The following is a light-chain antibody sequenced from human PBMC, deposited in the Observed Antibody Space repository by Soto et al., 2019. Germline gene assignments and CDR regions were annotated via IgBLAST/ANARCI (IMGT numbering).Light chain of an antibody. V-gene: IGKV1-5*01. Sequence: DIQVTQSPPTLSASVGDRVTITCRASQTISTWMAWYQQKPGKAPKVLIYDASSLESGVPSRFSGSGSATDFTLTISSLQPEDVAAYYCQKYNSAPLTFGGGTKV. CDR3: QKYNSAPLT. CDR1: QTISTW. J-gene: IGKJ4*01. CDR2: DAS.